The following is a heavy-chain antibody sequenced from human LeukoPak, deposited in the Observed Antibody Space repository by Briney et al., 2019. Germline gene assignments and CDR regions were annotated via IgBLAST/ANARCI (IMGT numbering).Heavy chain of an antibody. CDR1: GGSISSYY. CDR3: AGHHPRNTVDF. D-gene: IGHD2/OR15-2a*01. J-gene: IGHJ4*02. Sequence: PSQTLSLTCTVSGGSISSYYWSWIRQPPGKGLEWIAYNSDIGSINYNPSLKSRVTISLDTSKNQFSLKLSSVTAADTAVYYCAGHHPRNTVDFWGQGTLVTVSS. CDR2: NSDIGSI. V-gene: IGHV4-59*08.